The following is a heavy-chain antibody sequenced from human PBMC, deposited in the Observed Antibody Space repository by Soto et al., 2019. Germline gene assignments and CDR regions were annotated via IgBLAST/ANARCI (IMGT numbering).Heavy chain of an antibody. CDR2: IIPIFGTA. V-gene: IGHV1-69*13. Sequence: SVTVSCQASGGTFSSYAIIWVRQAPGQGLEWMGGIIPIFGTANYAQKFQGRVTITADESTSTAYMELSSLRSEDTAVYYCARARGRRLAAAHYYYYGMDVWGQGTTVTVSS. CDR3: ARARGRRLAAAHYYYYGMDV. CDR1: GGTFSSYA. D-gene: IGHD6-13*01. J-gene: IGHJ6*02.